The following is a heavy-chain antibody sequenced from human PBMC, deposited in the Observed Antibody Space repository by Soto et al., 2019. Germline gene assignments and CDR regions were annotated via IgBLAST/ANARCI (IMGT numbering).Heavy chain of an antibody. J-gene: IGHJ3*02. Sequence: GASVKVSCKASGYTFTSYDINWVRQAHGQGLEWMGWMNANSGNTKYLQKFQGRVTMTRDTSASTAYMELSSLRSEDTAVYYCARDHYWAFDIWGQGTMVTV. CDR1: GYTFTSYD. D-gene: IGHD2-8*02. CDR3: ARDHYWAFDI. CDR2: MNANSGNT. V-gene: IGHV1-3*01.